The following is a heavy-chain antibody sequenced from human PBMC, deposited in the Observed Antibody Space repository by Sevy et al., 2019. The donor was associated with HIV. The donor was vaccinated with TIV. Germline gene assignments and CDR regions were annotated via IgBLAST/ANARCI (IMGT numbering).Heavy chain of an antibody. CDR1: GFNLSPDW. CDR2: IKQDGSEK. D-gene: IGHD3-22*01. Sequence: GGSLRLSCVASGFNLSPDWMTWVRQAPGKGLEWVANIKQDGSEKYYVDSGKGRFTVSRDNAKNALYLQMYSLRVEDTAVYFCASNTYHYDSNTYYPVYWGQGTRVTVSS. V-gene: IGHV3-7*01. J-gene: IGHJ4*02. CDR3: ASNTYHYDSNTYYPVY.